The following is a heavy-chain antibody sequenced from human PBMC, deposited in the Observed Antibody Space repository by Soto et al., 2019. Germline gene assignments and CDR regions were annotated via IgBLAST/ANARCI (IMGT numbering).Heavy chain of an antibody. CDR3: AKDVHYDIVTGIEYVHH. D-gene: IGHD3-9*01. CDR2: ISGTGRVT. J-gene: IGHJ1*01. V-gene: IGHV3-23*01. Sequence: EVQLLESGGGLVQTGGSLKLSCAASEFTFSSYAMSWVRQAPGKGLEWVSGISGTGRVTNYAESVKGRFTISRDNPKSTLFLQMNSLRPEDTAVYYCAKDVHYDIVTGIEYVHHWGQGTLVTVSS. CDR1: EFTFSSYA.